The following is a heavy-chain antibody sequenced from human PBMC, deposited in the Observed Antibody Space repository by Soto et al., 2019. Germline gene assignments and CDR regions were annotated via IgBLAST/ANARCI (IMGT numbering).Heavy chain of an antibody. D-gene: IGHD3-10*01. CDR2: IYSSGNI. CDR1: GFIVRSNY. V-gene: IGHV3-53*01. CDR3: ARDSGMIRGNYGMDV. J-gene: IGHJ6*02. Sequence: EVQLVESGGGLIQPGGSLRLSCAASGFIVRSNYMTWVRQAPGKGLEWVSVIYSSGNIYYPDSVKGRFTTSRDNSQNPFFLQMNSLRAEDTAVYYCARDSGMIRGNYGMDVWGLGTTVIVSS.